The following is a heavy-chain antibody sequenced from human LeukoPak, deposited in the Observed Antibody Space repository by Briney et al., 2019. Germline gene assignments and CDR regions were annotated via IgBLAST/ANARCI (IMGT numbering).Heavy chain of an antibody. D-gene: IGHD2-8*01. CDR3: SRLSGYCTNDVCYTAFDY. CDR2: IYHSGST. Sequence: SETLSLTCAVSGRSISSGYYWGWIRQPPGKGLEWIATIYHSGSTHYNPSLKSRVTISVDTSKNQLSLKLSSVTAADTAVYFCSRLSGYCTNDVCYTAFDYWGQGTLVTVSS. V-gene: IGHV4-38-2*01. CDR1: GRSISSGYY. J-gene: IGHJ4*02.